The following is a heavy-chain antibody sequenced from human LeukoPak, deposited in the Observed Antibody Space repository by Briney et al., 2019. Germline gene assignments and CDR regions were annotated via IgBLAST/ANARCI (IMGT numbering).Heavy chain of an antibody. CDR1: GGSISRYY. CDR3: ARRIRDCSGGSCRPDAFDI. D-gene: IGHD2-15*01. CDR2: IYYSGST. Sequence: SETLSLTCTVSGGSISRYYWSWIRQPPGKGLEWIGYIYYSGSTNYNPSLKSRVTISVDTSKNQFSLKLSSVTAADTAVYYCARRIRDCSGGSCRPDAFDIWGQGTMVAVSS. V-gene: IGHV4-59*08. J-gene: IGHJ3*02.